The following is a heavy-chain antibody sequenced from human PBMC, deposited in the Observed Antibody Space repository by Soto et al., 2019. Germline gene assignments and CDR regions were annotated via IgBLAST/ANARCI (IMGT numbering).Heavy chain of an antibody. CDR3: ASLVVVAANDAFDI. V-gene: IGHV1-2*04. D-gene: IGHD2-15*01. Sequence: GASVKVSCKASGYTFTGYYMHWVRQAPGQGLEWMGWINPNSGGTNYTQKFQGWVTMTRDTSISTAYMELSRLRSDDTAVYYCASLVVVAANDAFDIWGQGTMVTVSS. CDR1: GYTFTGYY. J-gene: IGHJ3*02. CDR2: INPNSGGT.